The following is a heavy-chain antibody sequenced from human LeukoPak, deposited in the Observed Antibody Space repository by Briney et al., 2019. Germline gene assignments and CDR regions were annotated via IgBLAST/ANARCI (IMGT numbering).Heavy chain of an antibody. CDR1: GGSFSGYY. CDR2: INHSGST. Sequence: SETLSLTXAVYGGSFSGYYWSWIRQPPGKGLEWIGEINHSGSTNYNPSLKSRVTISVDTSKNQFSLKLSSVTAADTAVYYCARGGPRRTMVRGSNDYWGQGTLVTVSS. J-gene: IGHJ4*02. D-gene: IGHD3-10*01. CDR3: ARGGPRRTMVRGSNDY. V-gene: IGHV4-34*01.